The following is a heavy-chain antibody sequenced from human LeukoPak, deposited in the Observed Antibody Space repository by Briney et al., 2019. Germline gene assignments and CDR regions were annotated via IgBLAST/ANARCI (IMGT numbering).Heavy chain of an antibody. CDR2: FHTSGST. V-gene: IGHV4-4*07. J-gene: IGHJ4*02. Sequence: SETLSLTCTVSGGSIRSHYWIWVRQPAGKGLEWIGRFHTSGSTYYNPSLKSRVSMSVDTSKNQFSLKLTSVTAADTAVYYCASGGQLTGDFDYWGQGTLVTVSS. CDR3: ASGGQLTGDFDY. CDR1: GGSIRSHY. D-gene: IGHD7-27*01.